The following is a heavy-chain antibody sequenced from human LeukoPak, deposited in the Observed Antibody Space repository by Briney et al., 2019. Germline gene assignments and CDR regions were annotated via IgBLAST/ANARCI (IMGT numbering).Heavy chain of an antibody. CDR1: GGTFSSYA. CDR3: ARDLRRGGAGNWFDP. CDR2: IIPIFGTA. D-gene: IGHD2-21*01. J-gene: IGHJ5*02. V-gene: IGHV1-69*05. Sequence: ASVTVSCKASGGTFSSYAISWVRQAPGQGLEWMGRIIPIFGTANYAQKFQGRVTITTDESTSTAYMELSSLRSEDTAVYYCARDLRRGGAGNWFDPWGQGTLVTVSS.